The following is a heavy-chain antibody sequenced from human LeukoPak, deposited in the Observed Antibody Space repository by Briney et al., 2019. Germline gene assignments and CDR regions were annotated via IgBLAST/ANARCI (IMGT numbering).Heavy chain of an antibody. CDR3: AKGRYFDWLCAFDY. J-gene: IGHJ4*02. Sequence: GRSLRLSCAASGFTFDDYAMHWVRQAPGKGLEWVSVISWNSGSIGYADSVKGRFTISRDNAKNSLYLQMNSLRAEDTALYYCAKGRYFDWLCAFDYWGQGTLVTVSS. V-gene: IGHV3-9*01. CDR2: ISWNSGSI. CDR1: GFTFDDYA. D-gene: IGHD3-9*01.